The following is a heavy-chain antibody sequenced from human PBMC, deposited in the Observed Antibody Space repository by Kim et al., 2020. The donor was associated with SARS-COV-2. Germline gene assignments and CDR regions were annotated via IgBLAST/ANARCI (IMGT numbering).Heavy chain of an antibody. CDR1: GFTFSSYG. V-gene: IGHV3-30*18. J-gene: IGHJ1*01. CDR3: AKDLRDIVVVVAAT. CDR2: ISYDGSNK. Sequence: GGSLRLSCAASGFTFSSYGMHWVRQAPGKGLEWVAVISYDGSNKYYADSVKGRFTISRDNSKNTLYLQMNSLRAEDTAVYYCAKDLRDIVVVVAATWGQG. D-gene: IGHD2-15*01.